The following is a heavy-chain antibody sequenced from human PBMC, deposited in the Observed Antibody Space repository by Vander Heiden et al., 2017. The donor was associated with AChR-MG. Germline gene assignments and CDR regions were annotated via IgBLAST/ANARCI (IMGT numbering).Heavy chain of an antibody. D-gene: IGHD3-22*01. CDR1: GFTVSSNY. CDR3: ARDHYYDSSGYYHWYFDL. Sequence: EVQLVESGGGLIQPGGSLRLSCAASGFTVSSNYMSWVRQAPGKGLEWVSVIYSGGSTYYADSVKGRFTISRDNSKNTLYLQMNSLRAEDTAVYYCARDHYYDSSGYYHWYFDLWGRGTLVTVS. CDR2: IYSGGST. V-gene: IGHV3-53*01. J-gene: IGHJ2*01.